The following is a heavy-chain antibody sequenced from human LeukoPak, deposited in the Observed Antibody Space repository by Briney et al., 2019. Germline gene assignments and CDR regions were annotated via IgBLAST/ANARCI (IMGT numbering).Heavy chain of an antibody. J-gene: IGHJ4*02. D-gene: IGHD6-6*01. CDR2: IYHSGST. Sequence: PSETLSLTCAVSGYSISSGYYCGWIRQPPGKGLEWIGSIYHSGSTYYNPSLKSRVTISVDTSKDQFSLKLSSVTAADTALYYCARHRDYSSSDYWGQGTLVTVSS. CDR3: ARHRDYSSSDY. CDR1: GYSISSGYY. V-gene: IGHV4-38-2*01.